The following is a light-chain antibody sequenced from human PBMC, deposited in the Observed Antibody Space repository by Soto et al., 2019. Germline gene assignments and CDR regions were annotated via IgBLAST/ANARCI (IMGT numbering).Light chain of an antibody. J-gene: IGKJ2*01. Sequence: EIVLTQSPGTLSLSPGERATLSCRASQSVSSIYLAWYQQKPGQAPRLLIYGASSRATGIPDRFSGSGSGTDFTLTISRLEPEDFALYYCQQYGSSPPVTFGQGTKLEIK. CDR2: GAS. CDR3: QQYGSSPPVT. CDR1: QSVSSIY. V-gene: IGKV3-20*01.